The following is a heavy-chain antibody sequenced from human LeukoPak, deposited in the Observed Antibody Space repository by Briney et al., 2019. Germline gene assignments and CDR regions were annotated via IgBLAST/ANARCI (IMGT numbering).Heavy chain of an antibody. CDR1: GFTFSSYS. J-gene: IGHJ6*03. D-gene: IGHD2-15*01. CDR3: ARERGEYCSGGSCYIYYYYMDV. CDR2: ISSSSSTI. V-gene: IGHV3-48*01. Sequence: GGSLRLSCPASGFTFSSYSMNWVRQAPGKGLEWVSYISSSSSTIYYADSVKGRFTISRDNAKNSLYLQMNSLRAEDTAVYYCARERGEYCSGGSCYIYYYYMDVWGKGTTVTVSS.